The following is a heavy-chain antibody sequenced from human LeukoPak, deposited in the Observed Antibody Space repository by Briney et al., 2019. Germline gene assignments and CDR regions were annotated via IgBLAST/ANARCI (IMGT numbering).Heavy chain of an antibody. CDR1: GGSISSYY. J-gene: IGHJ4*02. D-gene: IGHD4-17*01. Sequence: PSETLSLTCTVSGVSGGSISSYYLSWIRQPPGKGLEWIGYIYYSGSTHSNPSLKSRVRISVDTSKNQSSLKLNSVTAADTAVYYCSRSLMVTTPHFDYWGQGILVTVSS. CDR3: SRSLMVTTPHFDY. V-gene: IGHV4-59*12. CDR2: IYYSGST.